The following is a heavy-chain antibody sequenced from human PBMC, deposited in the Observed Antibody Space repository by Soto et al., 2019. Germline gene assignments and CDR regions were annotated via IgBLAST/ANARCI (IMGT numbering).Heavy chain of an antibody. CDR1: GGSISGHY. CDR3: ARVGSSGWSPDY. D-gene: IGHD6-19*01. Sequence: TLSLTCSVSGGSISGHYWTWIRQSPGKGLEWIGYIFYSGSTNYNPSLKSRVTISVDTSKNQFSLKMSSVTAADTAVYYCARVGSSGWSPDYWGRGTLVTVSS. V-gene: IGHV4-59*11. J-gene: IGHJ4*02. CDR2: IFYSGST.